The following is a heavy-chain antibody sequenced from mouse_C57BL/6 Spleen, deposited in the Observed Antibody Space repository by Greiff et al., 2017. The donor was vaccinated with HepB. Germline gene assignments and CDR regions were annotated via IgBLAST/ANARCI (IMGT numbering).Heavy chain of an antibody. Sequence: VQLQQPGAELVKPGASVKMSCKASGYTFTSYWITWVKQRPGQGLEWIGDIYPGSGSTNYNEKFKSKATLTVDTSSSTAYMQLSSLTSEDSAVYYCARYYYYGSSLYAMDYWGQGTSVTVSS. V-gene: IGHV1-55*01. CDR2: IYPGSGST. J-gene: IGHJ4*01. D-gene: IGHD1-1*01. CDR1: GYTFTSYW. CDR3: ARYYYYGSSLYAMDY.